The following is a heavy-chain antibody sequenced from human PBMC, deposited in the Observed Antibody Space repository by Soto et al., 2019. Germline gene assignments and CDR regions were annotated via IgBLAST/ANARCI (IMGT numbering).Heavy chain of an antibody. CDR1: RDTFTSYY. D-gene: IGHD1-26*01. CDR3: ARSSGGNFGIIIEGTNWFAP. CDR2: INPHGGST. Sequence: VSFKAPRDTFTSYYINWVRQAPGQGLEWMGVINPHGGSTAYAQKFKGRVTLTRDASASTVYMEVSSLTSEDTAMYYCARSSGGNFGIIIEGTNWFAPWGQGTLVTVSS. V-gene: IGHV1-46*01. J-gene: IGHJ5*02.